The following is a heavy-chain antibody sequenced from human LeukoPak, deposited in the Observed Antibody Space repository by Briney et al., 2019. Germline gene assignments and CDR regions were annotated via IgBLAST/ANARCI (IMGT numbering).Heavy chain of an antibody. CDR2: IYHSGST. V-gene: IGHV4-38-2*02. Sequence: SETLSLTCAVSGYSISSGYYWGWIRQPPGKGLEWIGSIYHSGSTYYNPSLKSRVTISVDTSKNQFSLKLSSVTAADTAVYYCARDLHYYGSGSLDYWGQGTLVTVSS. CDR1: GYSISSGYY. D-gene: IGHD3-10*01. CDR3: ARDLHYYGSGSLDY. J-gene: IGHJ4*02.